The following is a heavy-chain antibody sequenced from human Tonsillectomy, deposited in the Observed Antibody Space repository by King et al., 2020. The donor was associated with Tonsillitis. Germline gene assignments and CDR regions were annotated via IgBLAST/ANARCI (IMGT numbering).Heavy chain of an antibody. Sequence: QLVQSGGGLVKPGGSLRLSCAASGFTFSSYSMNCVRQAPGKGLEWVSSISSSSSYIYYADSVKGRFTISRDNAKNSLYLQMNSLRAEDTAVYYCARVSRYYYDSSGYGTKYYHGMDVWGQGTTVTVSS. V-gene: IGHV3-21*01. CDR1: GFTFSSYS. CDR3: ARVSRYYYDSSGYGTKYYHGMDV. CDR2: ISSSSSYI. J-gene: IGHJ6*02. D-gene: IGHD3-22*01.